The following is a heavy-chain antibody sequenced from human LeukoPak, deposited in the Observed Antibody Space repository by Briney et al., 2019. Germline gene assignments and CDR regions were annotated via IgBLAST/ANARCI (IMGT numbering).Heavy chain of an antibody. CDR1: GGSFSGYY. CDR3: ARGLRYSFGHHANDY. CDR2: INHSGST. V-gene: IGHV4-34*01. D-gene: IGHD5-18*01. J-gene: IGHJ4*02. Sequence: SETLSLTCAVYGGSFSGYYWSWIRQPPGKGLEWIGEINHSGSTNYNPPLKSRVTISVDTSKNQFSLKLSSVTAADTAVYYCARGLRYSFGHHANDYWGQGTLVTVSS.